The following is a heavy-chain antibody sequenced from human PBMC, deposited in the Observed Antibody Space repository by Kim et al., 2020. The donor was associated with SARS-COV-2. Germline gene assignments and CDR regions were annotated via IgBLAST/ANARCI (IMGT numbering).Heavy chain of an antibody. J-gene: IGHJ4*02. Sequence: KSRFTICRDNSKNTLYLQMNSLRAEDTAVYYCAKDPLQLWFPASPRPSDYWGQGTLVTVSS. CDR3: AKDPLQLWFPASPRPSDY. D-gene: IGHD5-18*01. V-gene: IGHV3-23*01.